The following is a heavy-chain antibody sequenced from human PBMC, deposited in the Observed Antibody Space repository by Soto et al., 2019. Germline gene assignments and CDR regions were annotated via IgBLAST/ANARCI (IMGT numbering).Heavy chain of an antibody. V-gene: IGHV5-10-1*01. Sequence: GEPLKISCKGSGYSFTSYWISWVRQMPGKGLEWMGRIDPSDSYTNYSPSFQGHVTISADKSISTAYLQWSSLKASDTAMYYCAGHRRGAAREDDAFDIWGQGTMVTVSS. D-gene: IGHD6-6*01. CDR1: GYSFTSYW. CDR2: IDPSDSYT. J-gene: IGHJ3*02. CDR3: AGHRRGAAREDDAFDI.